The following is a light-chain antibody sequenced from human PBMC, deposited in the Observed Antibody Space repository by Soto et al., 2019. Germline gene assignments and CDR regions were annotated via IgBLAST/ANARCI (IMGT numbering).Light chain of an antibody. CDR1: SSDVGGYNY. J-gene: IGLJ1*01. CDR2: DVS. V-gene: IGLV2-14*01. Sequence: QSALTQPASVSGSPGRSITISCTGTSSDVGGYNYVSWYQQHPGKAPKLMIYDVSNRPSGFSNRFSGSKSGNTASLTISGLQAEDEADYYCSSYTSSSTPYVFGTGTEVTVL. CDR3: SSYTSSSTPYV.